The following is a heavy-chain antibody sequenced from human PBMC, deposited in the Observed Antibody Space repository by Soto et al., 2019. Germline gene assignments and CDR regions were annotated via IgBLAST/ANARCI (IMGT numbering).Heavy chain of an antibody. CDR2: IYYSGST. J-gene: IGHJ6*02. D-gene: IGHD3-10*01. V-gene: IGHV4-39*01. CDR3: ARHRGVLLWYGSYGMDV. Sequence: PSETLSLTCTVSGGSISSSSYYWGWIRQPPGKGLEWIGSIYYSGSTYYNPSLKSRVTISVDTSKNQFSLTPSSVTAADTAVYYGARHRGVLLWYGSYGMDVWGQGTTVTVSS. CDR1: GGSISSSSYY.